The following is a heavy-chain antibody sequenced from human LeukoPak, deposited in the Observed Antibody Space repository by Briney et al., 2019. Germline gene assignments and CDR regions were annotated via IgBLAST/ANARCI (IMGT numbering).Heavy chain of an antibody. Sequence: GGSLRLSCAASGFTFSGYAMHWVRHAPGKGLEWVAVISYDGSNKYYADSVKGRFTISRDNSKNTLYLQMNSLRAEDTAVYYCARDRHYYGSGSENWFDPWGQGTLVTVSS. CDR3: ARDRHYYGSGSENWFDP. V-gene: IGHV3-30*01. CDR1: GFTFSGYA. D-gene: IGHD3-10*01. CDR2: ISYDGSNK. J-gene: IGHJ5*02.